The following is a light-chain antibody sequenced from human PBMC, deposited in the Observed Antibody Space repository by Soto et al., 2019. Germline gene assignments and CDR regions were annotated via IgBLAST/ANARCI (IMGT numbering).Light chain of an antibody. J-gene: IGKJ1*01. CDR3: QKYDSAPRT. CDR1: QGISTY. CDR2: DAS. Sequence: DIQMIQSPSSLSASVGDRVTITCRASQGISTYLAWYQQKPGKVPKVLIYDASTLQSGVPSRFSGSGSGTDFTLTISSLQPEDVATYYCQKYDSAPRTFGQGTKVEIK. V-gene: IGKV1-27*01.